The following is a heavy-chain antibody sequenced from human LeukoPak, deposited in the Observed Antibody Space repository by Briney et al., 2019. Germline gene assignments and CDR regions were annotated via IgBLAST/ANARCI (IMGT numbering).Heavy chain of an antibody. CDR3: ARAYSGYDIDAFDI. V-gene: IGHV3-48*04. D-gene: IGHD5-12*01. J-gene: IGHJ3*02. CDR1: GFTFSSYS. Sequence: GGSLRLSCAASGFTFSSYSMNWVRQAPGKGLEWVSYISSSSSTIYYADSVKGRFTISRDNAKNSLYLQMNSLRAEDTAVYYCARAYSGYDIDAFDIWGQGTMVTVSS. CDR2: ISSSSSTI.